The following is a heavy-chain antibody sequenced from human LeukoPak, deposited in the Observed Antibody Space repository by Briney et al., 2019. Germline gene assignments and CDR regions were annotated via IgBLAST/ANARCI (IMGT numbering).Heavy chain of an antibody. Sequence: ASVKVSCKASGYTFTGHYVHWLRQAPGQGLEWMGWINPNSGDTNYAQKFQGRVTMTRDTSISTAYMDLSRLRSDDTAVYYCAREGVIKSFDYWGQGTLVTVSS. D-gene: IGHD3-3*01. CDR1: GYTFTGHY. CDR2: INPNSGDT. V-gene: IGHV1-2*02. CDR3: AREGVIKSFDY. J-gene: IGHJ4*02.